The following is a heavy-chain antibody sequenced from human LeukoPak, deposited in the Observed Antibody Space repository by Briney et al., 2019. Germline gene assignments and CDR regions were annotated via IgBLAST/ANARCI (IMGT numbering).Heavy chain of an antibody. CDR2: INPSGGST. Sequence: ASVKVSCKASGYTFTSYYMHWVRQAPGPGLEWMGIINPSGGSTSYAQKFQGRVTMTRDTSTSTVYMELSSLRSEDTAVYYCARDGYYDSSGYYANLYWYFDLWGRGTLVTVSS. D-gene: IGHD3-22*01. V-gene: IGHV1-46*01. CDR1: GYTFTSYY. CDR3: ARDGYYDSSGYYANLYWYFDL. J-gene: IGHJ2*01.